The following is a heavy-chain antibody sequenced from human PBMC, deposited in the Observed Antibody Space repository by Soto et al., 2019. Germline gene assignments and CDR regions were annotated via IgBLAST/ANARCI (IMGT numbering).Heavy chain of an antibody. CDR1: GGSISSSSYY. D-gene: IGHD2-15*01. Sequence: PSETLSLTCTVSGGSISSSSYYWGWIRQPPGKGLEWIGSIYYSGSTYYNPSLKSRVTISVDTSKNQFSLKLSSVTAADTAVYYCARHIVVVVAATGWFDPWGQGTLVTVSS. CDR3: ARHIVVVVAATGWFDP. V-gene: IGHV4-39*01. CDR2: IYYSGST. J-gene: IGHJ5*02.